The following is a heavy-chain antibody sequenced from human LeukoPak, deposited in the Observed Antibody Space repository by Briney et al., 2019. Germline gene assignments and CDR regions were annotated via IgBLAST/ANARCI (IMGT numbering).Heavy chain of an antibody. J-gene: IGHJ5*02. CDR3: ARDSYDYVWGFCPFDP. CDR2: ISSSSSYI. V-gene: IGHV3-21*01. CDR1: GFTFSSYS. Sequence: PGGSLRLSCAASGFTFSSYSMNWVRQAPGKGLEWVSSISSSSSYIYYADSVKGRFTISRDNAKNSLYLQMNSLRAEDTAVYYCARDSYDYVWGFCPFDPWGQGTLVTVSS. D-gene: IGHD3-16*01.